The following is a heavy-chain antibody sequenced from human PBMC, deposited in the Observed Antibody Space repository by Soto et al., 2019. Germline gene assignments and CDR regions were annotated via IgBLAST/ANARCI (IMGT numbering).Heavy chain of an antibody. V-gene: IGHV4-59*08. CDR2: IYYSGST. D-gene: IGHD5-12*01. CDR1: GGSISSYY. CDR3: ARHAVATAHDYFDY. Sequence: QVQLQESGPGLVKPSETLSLTCTVSGGSISSYYWSWIRQPPGKGLEWIGYIYYSGSTNYNPSLKSRVTISVATSKNQFSLKLSSVTAADTAVYYCARHAVATAHDYFDYWGQGTLVTVSS. J-gene: IGHJ4*02.